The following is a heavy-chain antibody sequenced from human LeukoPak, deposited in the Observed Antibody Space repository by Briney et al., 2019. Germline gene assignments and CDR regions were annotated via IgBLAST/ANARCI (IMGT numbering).Heavy chain of an antibody. J-gene: IGHJ4*02. CDR3: ATPLRAAPGFCFDY. Sequence: GGSLRLSCAASGFTFSNYSMNWVRQAPGKGLEWVSSISSSSSFIYYADSVKGRFTISRDNANNSLYLQMNSLRAEDTAVYYCATPLRAAPGFCFDYWGQGTLVTVSS. CDR1: GFTFSNYS. D-gene: IGHD6-13*01. CDR2: ISSSSSFI. V-gene: IGHV3-21*01.